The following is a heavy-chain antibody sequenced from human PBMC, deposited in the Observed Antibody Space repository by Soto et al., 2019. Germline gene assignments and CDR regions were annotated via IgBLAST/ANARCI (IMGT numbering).Heavy chain of an antibody. D-gene: IGHD3-10*01. CDR2: ISCNAGSI. Sequence: EVQLVESGGGLVQPGRSLRLSCAASGFTFDDYAMHWVRQTPGKGLEWVSGISCNAGSIHYADSVQGRFTISRDNGNNSVYLRINSLRADDTAFYYCAKVFALVYGAGSYQDYWGQGTLVTVSS. V-gene: IGHV3-9*01. J-gene: IGHJ4*02. CDR3: AKVFALVYGAGSYQDY. CDR1: GFTFDDYA.